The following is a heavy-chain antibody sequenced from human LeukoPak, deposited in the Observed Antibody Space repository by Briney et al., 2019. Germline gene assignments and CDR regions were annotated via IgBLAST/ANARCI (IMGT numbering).Heavy chain of an antibody. Sequence: PGGSLRLSCAASGFTFCGDAMNSVRQAPGEGLEWGSTISGIVGSTYYADSVKGRFTISRDNSKNTLYLQMNSLRAEDTAVYYCAKVRELIYFDYWGQGTLVTVPS. CDR1: GFTFCGDA. D-gene: IGHD3-10*01. CDR2: ISGIVGST. CDR3: AKVRELIYFDY. V-gene: IGHV3-23*01. J-gene: IGHJ4*02.